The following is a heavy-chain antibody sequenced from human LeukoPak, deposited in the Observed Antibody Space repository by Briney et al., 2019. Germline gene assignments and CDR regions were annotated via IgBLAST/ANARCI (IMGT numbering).Heavy chain of an antibody. Sequence: ASVKVSCKASGYTFTSYYMHWVRQAPGQGLEWMGWINPNSGGTNYAQKFQGRVTMTRDTSISTAYMELSRLRSDDTAVYYCAREKSDYGGNSPDFDYWGQGTLVTVSS. CDR1: GYTFTSYY. J-gene: IGHJ4*02. CDR3: AREKSDYGGNSPDFDY. D-gene: IGHD4-23*01. V-gene: IGHV1-2*02. CDR2: INPNSGGT.